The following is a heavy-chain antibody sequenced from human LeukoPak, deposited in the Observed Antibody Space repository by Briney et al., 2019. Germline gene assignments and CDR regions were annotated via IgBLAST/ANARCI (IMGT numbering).Heavy chain of an antibody. CDR3: AREYCTNGVCYYNWFDP. Sequence: ASVKVSCKASGYTFTGYYMHWVRQAPGQGLEWMGWINPNSGGTNYAQKFQGRVTMTRDTSISTAYMELSRLRSDDTAVYYCAREYCTNGVCYYNWFDPWGQGTLATVSS. D-gene: IGHD2-8*01. CDR1: GYTFTGYY. CDR2: INPNSGGT. V-gene: IGHV1-2*02. J-gene: IGHJ5*02.